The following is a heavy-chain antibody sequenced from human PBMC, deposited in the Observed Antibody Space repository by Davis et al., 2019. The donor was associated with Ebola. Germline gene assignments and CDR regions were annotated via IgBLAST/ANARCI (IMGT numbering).Heavy chain of an antibody. CDR2: IIPIFGTA. V-gene: IGHV1-69*05. CDR1: GGTFSSYA. Sequence: AASVKVSCKASGGTFSSYAISWVRQAPGQGLEWMGGIIPIFGTANYAQKFQGRVTMTTDTSTSTAYMELRSLRSDDTAVYYCARDPGSSWRQFDYWGQGTLVTVSS. D-gene: IGHD6-13*01. CDR3: ARDPGSSWRQFDY. J-gene: IGHJ4*02.